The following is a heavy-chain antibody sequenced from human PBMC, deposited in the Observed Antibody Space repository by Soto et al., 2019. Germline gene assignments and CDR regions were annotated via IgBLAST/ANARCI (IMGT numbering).Heavy chain of an antibody. Sequence: VSVKVSCKTSGYAFSIYGFSWVRQAPGQGLEWMGWINAYNGNRNYAQKFEDRVTMTTATSTNTVFLELRSLKADDTAIYYCAKDRLRGYDSSGFYSWGQGTMVTVSS. CDR1: GYAFSIYG. J-gene: IGHJ4*02. V-gene: IGHV1-18*01. CDR3: AKDRLRGYDSSGFYS. D-gene: IGHD3-22*01. CDR2: INAYNGNR.